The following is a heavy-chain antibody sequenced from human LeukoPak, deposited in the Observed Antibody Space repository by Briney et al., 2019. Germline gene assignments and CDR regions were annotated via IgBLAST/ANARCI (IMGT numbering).Heavy chain of an antibody. CDR1: GGSFSGYY. CDR3: ARSHYYDTSGSHNNWFDP. Sequence: SETLSLTCAVYGGSFSGYYWTWIRQPPGKGLEWIGEINHSGSTNYNPSLKSRVTISVDTSMNQFSLKLSSVTAADTAVFYCARSHYYDTSGSHNNWFDPWGQGTLVTVSS. J-gene: IGHJ5*02. D-gene: IGHD3-22*01. V-gene: IGHV4-34*01. CDR2: INHSGST.